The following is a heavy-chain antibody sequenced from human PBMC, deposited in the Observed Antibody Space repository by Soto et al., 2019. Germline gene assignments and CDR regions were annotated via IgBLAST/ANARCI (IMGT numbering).Heavy chain of an antibody. CDR1: GFTFSSYA. V-gene: IGHV3-23*01. CDR3: ATFYDFWSGYYYPRFDY. J-gene: IGHJ4*02. D-gene: IGHD3-3*01. CDR2: ISGSGGST. Sequence: GGSLRLSCAASGFTFSSYAMSWVRQAPGKGLEWVSAISGSGGSTYYADSVKGRFTISRDNSKNTLYLQMNSLRAEDTAVYYCATFYDFWSGYYYPRFDYWGQGTLVTVSS.